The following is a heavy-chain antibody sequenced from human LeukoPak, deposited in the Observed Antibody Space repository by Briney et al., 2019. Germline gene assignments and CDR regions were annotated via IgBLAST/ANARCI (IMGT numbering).Heavy chain of an antibody. Sequence: SVNVSCKASRGTFSSYAISWVRQAPGQGLEWMGRIIPILGIANYAQKFQGRVTITADKSTSTAYMELSSLRSEDTAVYYCASSSSSGAMVTATPYYFDYWGQGTLVTVSS. V-gene: IGHV1-69*04. D-gene: IGHD6-6*01. J-gene: IGHJ4*02. CDR1: RGTFSSYA. CDR3: ASSSSSGAMVTATPYYFDY. CDR2: IIPILGIA.